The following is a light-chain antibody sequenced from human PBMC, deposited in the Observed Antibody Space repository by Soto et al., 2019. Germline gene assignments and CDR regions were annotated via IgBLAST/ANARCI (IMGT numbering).Light chain of an antibody. CDR2: AAS. Sequence: DIQMTQSPSSLSASVGDRVTITCRAXXGXXXXFAWYQQKPGKVPKLLIYAASTLQXGVPSRFSGSGSGTDXXXXXXXXXXXDVATYYCXKYNSAPRTFGQGTKVEIK. J-gene: IGKJ1*01. CDR1: XGXXXX. CDR3: XKYNSAPRT. V-gene: IGKV1-27*01.